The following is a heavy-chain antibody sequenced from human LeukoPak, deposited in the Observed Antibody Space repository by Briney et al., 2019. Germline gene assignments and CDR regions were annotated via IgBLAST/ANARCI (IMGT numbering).Heavy chain of an antibody. V-gene: IGHV4-34*01. J-gene: IGHJ5*02. CDR3: ARHFGPTGTTFDP. D-gene: IGHD1-1*01. CDR2: INHSGST. CDR1: GGSFSGYY. Sequence: SETLSLTCAVYGGSFSGYYWSWTRQPPGSGLEWIGEINHSGSTNYNPSLKSRVTISVDTSKNQFSLKLSSVTAADTAVYYCARHFGPTGTTFDPWGQGTLVTVSS.